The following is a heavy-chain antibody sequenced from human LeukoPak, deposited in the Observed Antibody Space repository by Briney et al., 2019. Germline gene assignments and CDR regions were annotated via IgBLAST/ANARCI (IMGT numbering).Heavy chain of an antibody. V-gene: IGHV3-48*02. D-gene: IGHD3-10*01. CDR3: ARDSMIPGVPQFDC. CDR1: GFTFSSYS. CDR2: ISSSSSTI. Sequence: PGGSLRLSCAASGFTFSSYSMNWVRQAPGKGREWVSYISSSSSTIYYADSVKGRFTISRDNAKNSLYLQMNSLRDEDTAVYYCARDSMIPGVPQFDCWGQGTLVTVSS. J-gene: IGHJ4*02.